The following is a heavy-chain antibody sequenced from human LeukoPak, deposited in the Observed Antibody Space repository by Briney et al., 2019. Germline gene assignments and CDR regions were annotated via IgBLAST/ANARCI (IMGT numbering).Heavy chain of an antibody. V-gene: IGHV1-18*01. J-gene: IGHJ4*02. D-gene: IGHD5-24*01. Sequence: ASVKVSCKASGYTFTSYGISWVRQAPGQGLEWMGWISAYNGNTNYAQKFQGRVTMTTDTSTSTAYMELRSLRSNDTAVYYCARDGDGYTSGNFDSWGQGTLVTVSS. CDR2: ISAYNGNT. CDR1: GYTFTSYG. CDR3: ARDGDGYTSGNFDS.